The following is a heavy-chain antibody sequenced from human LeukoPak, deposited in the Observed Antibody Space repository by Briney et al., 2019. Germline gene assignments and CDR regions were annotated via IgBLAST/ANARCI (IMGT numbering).Heavy chain of an antibody. CDR1: GFTFSNYA. V-gene: IGHV3-23*01. D-gene: IGHD4-17*01. Sequence: GGSLRLSCAASGFTFSNYALSWVRQAPGKGLEWVSAISGSGGSTYYADSVKGRFTISRDNSKNTLYLQMNSLRAEDTAVYYCAKSSLYGDYDYWGQGTLVTVSS. CDR2: ISGSGGST. J-gene: IGHJ4*02. CDR3: AKSSLYGDYDY.